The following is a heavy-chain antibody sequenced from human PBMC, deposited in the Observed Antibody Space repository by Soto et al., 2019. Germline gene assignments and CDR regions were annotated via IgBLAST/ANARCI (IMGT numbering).Heavy chain of an antibody. CDR3: ARVWEYYGSGSYGYRLAYGSYGIDV. CDR2: MIPIFGTA. Sequence: SVKVSCKVSGGSCSSYAISWVRQAPGQGLEWSGGMIPIFGTANYAQKFQGRVTITADESTSTAYMELSSLRSEDTAVYYCARVWEYYGSGSYGYRLAYGSYGIDVWGQGTTITVS. J-gene: IGHJ6*02. D-gene: IGHD3-10*01. CDR1: GGSCSSYA. V-gene: IGHV1-69*13.